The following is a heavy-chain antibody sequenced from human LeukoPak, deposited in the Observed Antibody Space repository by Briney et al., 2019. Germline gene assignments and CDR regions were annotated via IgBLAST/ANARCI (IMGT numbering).Heavy chain of an antibody. D-gene: IGHD5-18*01. Sequence: GGSLRLSCAASGFTFSDAWMTWVRQAPGKGLEWIGRIKSKTNGGTTDYATPVKGRFTFSRDDSKSTLYLQMDSLKTEDTAVYYCTTAPDTSDYWGQGTLVTVSS. CDR3: TTAPDTSDY. CDR1: GFTFSDAW. CDR2: IKSKTNGGTT. V-gene: IGHV3-15*01. J-gene: IGHJ4*02.